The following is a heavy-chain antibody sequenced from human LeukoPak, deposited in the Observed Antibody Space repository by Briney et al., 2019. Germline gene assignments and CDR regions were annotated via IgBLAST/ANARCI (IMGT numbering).Heavy chain of an antibody. CDR1: GFSFTTHA. D-gene: IGHD1-7*01. V-gene: IGHV3-23*01. CDR2: IRVSDGAR. J-gene: IGHJ3*02. Sequence: GGSLRLSCVASGFSFTTHAMGWVRQAPGKGLEWVSSIRVSDGARFYADSVKGRFTTSRDNPKNTLFLQMNSLRAEDTAAYYCATEPRWELYSFDIWGQGTMVTVSS. CDR3: ATEPRWELYSFDI.